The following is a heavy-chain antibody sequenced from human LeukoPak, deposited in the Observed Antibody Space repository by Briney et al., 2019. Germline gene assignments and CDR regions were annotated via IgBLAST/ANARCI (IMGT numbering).Heavy chain of an antibody. D-gene: IGHD1-26*01. CDR3: ARDSTPTYYSGTYYFEY. J-gene: IGHJ4*02. V-gene: IGHV1-46*01. Sequence: ASVKVSCKASGYTFASCYMHWVRQAPGQGLEWMGIINPSGGSTTYARKFQGRVTMTRDTSTSTVYMELSSLRSEDTALYYCARDSTPTYYSGTYYFEYWGQGTLVTVSS. CDR2: INPSGGST. CDR1: GYTFASCY.